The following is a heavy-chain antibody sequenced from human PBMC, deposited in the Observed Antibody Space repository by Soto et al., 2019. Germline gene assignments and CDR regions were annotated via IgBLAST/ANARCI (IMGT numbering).Heavy chain of an antibody. Sequence: GGSLRLSCAASGFTFSDYYMSWIRQAPGKGLEWVSYISTSGSTINYADSVKGRFTISRDNAKNSLYLQMNSLRAEDTAVYYCARDSRTTTVVKYWGQGTLVTVSS. CDR3: ARDSRTTTVVKY. V-gene: IGHV3-11*04. CDR1: GFTFSDYY. J-gene: IGHJ4*02. D-gene: IGHD4-17*01. CDR2: ISTSGSTI.